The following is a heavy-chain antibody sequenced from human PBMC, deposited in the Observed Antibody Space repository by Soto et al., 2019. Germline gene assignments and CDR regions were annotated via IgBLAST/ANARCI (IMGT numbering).Heavy chain of an antibody. CDR1: GFTFSDYY. D-gene: IGHD5-18*01. V-gene: IGHV3-11*05. CDR3: ATWIQLWLGDRTRRPFDY. Sequence: QLQLVESGGGLVKPGGSLRLSCAASGFTFSDYYMSWIRQAPGKGLEWVSYISSSSSYTNYADSVKGRFTISRDNAKNSPXLQMNSRSAEDTAVNYCATWIQLWLGDRTRRPFDYWGQGTMVTVSS. J-gene: IGHJ4*02. CDR2: ISSSSSYT.